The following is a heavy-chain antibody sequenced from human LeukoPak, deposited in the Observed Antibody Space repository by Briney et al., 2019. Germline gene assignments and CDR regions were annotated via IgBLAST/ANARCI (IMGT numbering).Heavy chain of an antibody. D-gene: IGHD3-22*01. Sequence: GGSLRLSCAASGFTFSSYAMSWVRQAPGKGLEWVSVISGSGGSTNYADSVKGRFTISRDNSKNTLYLKMNSLRAEDTAVYYCATDYDTSGYYSFFDYWGQGTQVTVSS. V-gene: IGHV3-23*01. J-gene: IGHJ4*02. CDR2: ISGSGGST. CDR3: ATDYDTSGYYSFFDY. CDR1: GFTFSSYA.